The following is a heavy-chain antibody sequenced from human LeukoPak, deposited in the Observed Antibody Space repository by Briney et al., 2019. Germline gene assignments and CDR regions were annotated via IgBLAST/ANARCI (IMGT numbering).Heavy chain of an antibody. CDR2: IYYSGST. J-gene: IGHJ3*02. D-gene: IGHD3-10*01. Sequence: SETLSLTCTVSGGSISSYYWSRIRQPPGKGLEWIGYIYYSGSTNYNPSLKSRVTISVDTSKNQFSLKLSSVTAADTAVYYCARGSGLAYAFDIWGQGTMVTVSS. V-gene: IGHV4-59*01. CDR1: GGSISSYY. CDR3: ARGSGLAYAFDI.